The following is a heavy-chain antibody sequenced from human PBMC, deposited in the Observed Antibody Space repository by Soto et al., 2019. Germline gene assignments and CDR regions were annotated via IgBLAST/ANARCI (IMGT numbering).Heavy chain of an antibody. Sequence: QVQLVQSGAEVKKPGSSVKVSCKASGGTFSSYTISWVRQAPGQGLEWMGRIIPILGIANYAQKFQGRVTITADKSTSTAYMELSSLRSEDTAVYYWARDLFAYCGGDCYFSYWGQGTLVTVSS. CDR1: GGTFSSYT. CDR3: ARDLFAYCGGDCYFSY. CDR2: IIPILGIA. J-gene: IGHJ4*02. D-gene: IGHD2-21*02. V-gene: IGHV1-69*08.